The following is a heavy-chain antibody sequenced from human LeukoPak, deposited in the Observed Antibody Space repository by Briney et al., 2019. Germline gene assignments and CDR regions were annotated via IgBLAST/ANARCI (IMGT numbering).Heavy chain of an antibody. Sequence: GASVKVSCKASGGTFSSYAISWVRQAPGQGLEWMGGIIPIFGTANHAQKFQGRVTITADKSTSTAYMEPSSLRSEDTAVYYCARDGIQLRLPTPHIAAAGTVWFDPWGQGTLVTVSS. CDR1: GGTFSSYA. V-gene: IGHV1-69*06. CDR3: ARDGIQLRLPTPHIAAAGTVWFDP. D-gene: IGHD6-13*01. CDR2: IIPIFGTA. J-gene: IGHJ5*02.